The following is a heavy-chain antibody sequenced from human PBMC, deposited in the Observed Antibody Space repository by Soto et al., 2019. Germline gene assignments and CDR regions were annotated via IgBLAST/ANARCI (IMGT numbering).Heavy chain of an antibody. CDR2: ISSSSGNT. J-gene: IGHJ4*02. D-gene: IGHD6-25*01. CDR1: GFTFSTYA. CDR3: AKQPLRAPLRFDY. Sequence: EVQLLESGGGLVQPGGSLRLSCAASGFTFSTYAMAWVRQAPGKGLEWVSSISSSSGNTFYADSVKGRFTISRDNSENTLSLQMNSLRDEDTAVYYGAKQPLRAPLRFDYRGQGTLVTVSS. V-gene: IGHV3-23*01.